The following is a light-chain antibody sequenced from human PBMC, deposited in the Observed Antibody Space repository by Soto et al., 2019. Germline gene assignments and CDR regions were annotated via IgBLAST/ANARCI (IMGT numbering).Light chain of an antibody. V-gene: IGKV3-11*01. J-gene: IGKJ1*01. Sequence: ENVLTQSPDTLCLSPGERATLYCRASQNVSTFLAWYQQKPGQGPRLLIYDSSNRATGIPARFSGSGSGTDFTLTISSLGPEDFAVYYCYQRRNWPTFGQGTKVDIK. CDR1: QNVSTF. CDR3: YQRRNWPT. CDR2: DSS.